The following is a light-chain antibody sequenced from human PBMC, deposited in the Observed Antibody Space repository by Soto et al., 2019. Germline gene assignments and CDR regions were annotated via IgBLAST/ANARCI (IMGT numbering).Light chain of an antibody. J-gene: IGLJ1*01. CDR1: SSGVGGYNY. CDR2: DVS. CDR3: SSYTSSSTLDYV. V-gene: IGLV2-14*01. Sequence: QSVLTQPASVSGSPGQSITISCTGTSSGVGGYNYVSWYQQHPGKAPKLMIYDVSNRPSGVSNRFSGSKSGNTASLTISWLQAEDEADYYCSSYTSSSTLDYVFGTGTKVTVL.